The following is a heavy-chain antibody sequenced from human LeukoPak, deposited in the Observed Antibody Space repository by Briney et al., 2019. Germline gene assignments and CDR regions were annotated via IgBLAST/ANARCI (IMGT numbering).Heavy chain of an antibody. CDR3: ARDLYGEQQLVDP. Sequence: PSETLSLTCTVSGGSISSSSYYWGWIRQPPGKGLEWIGSIYHSGSTYYNPSLKSRVTISVDTSKNQFSLKLSSVTAADTAVYYCARDLYGEQQLVDPWGQGTLVTVSS. V-gene: IGHV4-39*07. D-gene: IGHD6-13*01. J-gene: IGHJ5*02. CDR1: GGSISSSSYY. CDR2: IYHSGST.